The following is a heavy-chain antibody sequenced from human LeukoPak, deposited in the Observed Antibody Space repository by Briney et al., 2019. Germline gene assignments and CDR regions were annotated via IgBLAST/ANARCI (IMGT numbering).Heavy chain of an antibody. V-gene: IGHV1-69*13. CDR3: ARSLDYYYYYMDV. Sequence: SVKVSCKASGYTFTSYGISWVRQAPGQGVEWMGGIIPIFGTANYAQKFQGRVTITADESTSTAYMELSSLRSEDTAVYYCARSLDYYYYYMDVWGKGTTVTISS. J-gene: IGHJ6*03. CDR1: GYTFTSYG. CDR2: IIPIFGTA.